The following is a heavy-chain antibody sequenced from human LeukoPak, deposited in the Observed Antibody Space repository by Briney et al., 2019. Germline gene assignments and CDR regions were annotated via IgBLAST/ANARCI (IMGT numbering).Heavy chain of an antibody. J-gene: IGHJ4*02. D-gene: IGHD6-13*01. Sequence: GGSLRLSCAASGFTFSSYWMSWVRQAPGKGLEWVAHIKQDGSEKYYVDSVKGRFTISRDNAKNSLYLQMNRLRAEDTAVYYCASGIAAAGRYFDYWGQGTLVTVSS. CDR3: ASGIAAAGRYFDY. CDR1: GFTFSSYW. V-gene: IGHV3-7*01. CDR2: IKQDGSEK.